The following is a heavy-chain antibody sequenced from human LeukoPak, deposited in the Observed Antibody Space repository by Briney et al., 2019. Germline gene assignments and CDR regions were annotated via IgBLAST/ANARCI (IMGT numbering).Heavy chain of an antibody. V-gene: IGHV4-30-4*08. J-gene: IGHJ4*02. CDR1: GGSISSGYHY. CDR2: INYSGST. CDR3: ARSDNYDSSSYYND. D-gene: IGHD3-22*01. Sequence: PSQTLSLTCTVSGGSISSGYHYWGWIRQPPGKGLEWIGYINYSGSTYYNSSLRSRVTISGDTAKNQISLNLSSVSAADTAVYYCARSDNYDSSSYYNDWGQGTLVTVSS.